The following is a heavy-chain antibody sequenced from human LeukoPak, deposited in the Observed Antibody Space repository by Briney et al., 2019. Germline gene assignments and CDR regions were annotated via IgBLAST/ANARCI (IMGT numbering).Heavy chain of an antibody. Sequence: SETLSLTCTVSGGSISSSSYYWGWIRQPPGKGLEWIGSIYYSGSTYYNPSLKSRVTISVDTSKNQFSLKLSSVTAADTAVYYCARRRSVVVPAALPFDYWGQGTLVTVSS. CDR1: GGSISSSSYY. CDR2: IYYSGST. J-gene: IGHJ4*02. V-gene: IGHV4-39*01. CDR3: ARRRSVVVPAALPFDY. D-gene: IGHD2-2*01.